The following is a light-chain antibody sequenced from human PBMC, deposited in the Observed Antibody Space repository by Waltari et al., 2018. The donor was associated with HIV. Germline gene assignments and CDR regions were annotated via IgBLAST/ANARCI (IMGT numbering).Light chain of an antibody. J-gene: IGLJ1*01. CDR2: YDD. V-gene: IGLV1-36*01. CDR1: TSNIGTNA. Sequence: QSVLTQPPSVSAAPRQRVTISCSGSTSNIGTNAVNWYQQVPGKAPKLLIYYDDLLPSGVSDRFSGSNSGTSASLAIRGLQSEDEAEYYCAAWDDYLNGYVFGSGTKVTVL. CDR3: AAWDDYLNGYV.